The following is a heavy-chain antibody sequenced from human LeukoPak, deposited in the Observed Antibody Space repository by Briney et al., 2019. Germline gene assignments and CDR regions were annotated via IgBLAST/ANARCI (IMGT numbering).Heavy chain of an antibody. CDR2: IYYSGST. Sequence: SETLSLTCTVSGGSISSYYWSWIRQPPGKGLEWIGYIYYSGSTNYNPSLKSRDTISVDTSKNQFSLKLSSVTAADTAVYYCAREGKEGYDFWTGYYEYYFDYWGQGTLVTVSS. J-gene: IGHJ4*02. V-gene: IGHV4-59*01. CDR3: AREGKEGYDFWTGYYEYYFDY. CDR1: GGSISSYY. D-gene: IGHD3-3*01.